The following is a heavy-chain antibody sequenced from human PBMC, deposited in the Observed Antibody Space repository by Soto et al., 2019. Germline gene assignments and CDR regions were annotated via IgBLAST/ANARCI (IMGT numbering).Heavy chain of an antibody. V-gene: IGHV3-74*01. CDR1: GFTFSNYW. CDR2: INSDGSST. CDR3: ARSPVTGYSSSWYPY. D-gene: IGHD6-13*01. Sequence: GGSLRLSCAASGFTFSNYWMHWVRQAPGKGLVWVSRINSDGSSTSYADSVKGRFTISRDNAKNTLYLQMNSLRAEDTAVYYCARSPVTGYSSSWYPYWGQGTLVTVSS. J-gene: IGHJ4*02.